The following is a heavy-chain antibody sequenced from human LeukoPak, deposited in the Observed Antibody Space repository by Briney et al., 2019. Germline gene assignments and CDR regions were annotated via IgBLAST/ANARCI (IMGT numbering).Heavy chain of an antibody. J-gene: IGHJ4*02. D-gene: IGHD6-19*01. Sequence: SETLSLTCAVYGGSFSGYYWSWIRQPPGKGLEWIGEINHSGSTNYNPSLKSRVTISVDTSKNQFSLKLSSVTAADTAVYYCARGRRLRWLVLSAYCFDYWGQGTLVTVSS. CDR3: ARGRRLRWLVLSAYCFDY. CDR2: INHSGST. CDR1: GGSFSGYY. V-gene: IGHV4-34*01.